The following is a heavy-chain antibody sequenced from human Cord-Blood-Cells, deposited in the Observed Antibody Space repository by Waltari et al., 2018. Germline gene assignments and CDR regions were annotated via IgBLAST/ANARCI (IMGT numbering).Heavy chain of an antibody. Sequence: QVQLQESGPGLVKPSETLSLTCTVSGGPISSYYWSWIRQPPGKGLEWIGYIYYSGSTNYNPSLKSRVTISVDTSKNQFSLKLSSVTAADTAVYYCARAGSGSYYYYYGMDVWGQGTTVTVSS. CDR3: ARAGSGSYYYYYGMDV. CDR2: IYYSGST. J-gene: IGHJ6*02. V-gene: IGHV4-59*01. CDR1: GGPISSYY. D-gene: IGHD3-10*01.